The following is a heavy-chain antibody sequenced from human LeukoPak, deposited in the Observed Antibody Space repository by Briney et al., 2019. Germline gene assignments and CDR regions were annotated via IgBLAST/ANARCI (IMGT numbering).Heavy chain of an antibody. CDR1: GFTFSDYS. D-gene: IGHD1-1*01. CDR3: VRDLTGGRGGTTAYFHH. V-gene: IGHV3-21*01. J-gene: IGHJ1*01. Sequence: PGGSLRLSCAASGFTFSDYSMNWVRQAPGKGLEWVSSISSSGRHVYYAGSVKGRFTISRDNAKNSLYLQMNSLRAEDMALYHCVRDLTGGRGGTTAYFHHWGQGTLVTVSS. CDR2: ISSSGRHV.